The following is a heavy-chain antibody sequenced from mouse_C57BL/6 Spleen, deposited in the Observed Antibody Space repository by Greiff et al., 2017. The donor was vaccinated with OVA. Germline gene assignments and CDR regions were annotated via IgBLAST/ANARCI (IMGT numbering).Heavy chain of an antibody. J-gene: IGHJ2*01. D-gene: IGHD2-1*01. V-gene: IGHV1-82*01. CDR1: GYAFSSSW. Sequence: VQGVESGPELVKPGASVKISCKASGYAFSSSWMNWVKQRPGKGLEWIGRIYPGDGDTNYNGKFKGKATLTADKSSSTAYMQLSSLTSEDSAVYFCARKGYGNYPYYFDYWGQGTTLTVSS. CDR3: ARKGYGNYPYYFDY. CDR2: IYPGDGDT.